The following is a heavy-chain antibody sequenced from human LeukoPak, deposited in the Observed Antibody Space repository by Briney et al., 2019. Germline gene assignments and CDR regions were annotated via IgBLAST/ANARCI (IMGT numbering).Heavy chain of an antibody. CDR3: ARGSTYYDSSGQVPFDY. D-gene: IGHD3-22*01. CDR1: GFTFSNYA. CDR2: ISGSGGSI. Sequence: GGSLRLSCTASGFTFSNYAMTWVRQAPGKGLEWVSTISGSGGSIHYADSVKGRFTISRDSSKNTLYLQMNSLRADDTAVYYCARGSTYYDSSGQVPFDYWGQGTLVTVSS. J-gene: IGHJ4*02. V-gene: IGHV3-23*01.